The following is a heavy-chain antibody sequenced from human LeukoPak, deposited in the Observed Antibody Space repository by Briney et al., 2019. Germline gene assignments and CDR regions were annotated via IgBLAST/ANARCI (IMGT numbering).Heavy chain of an antibody. V-gene: IGHV1-69*06. CDR2: IIPIFGTA. D-gene: IGHD4-17*01. CDR3: ARDRWPVTRIHYYYNMDV. Sequence: GASVKVSCKAFGYTFTSNYMHWVRQAPGQGLEWMGGIIPIFGTANYAQKFQGRVTITADKSTSIVYMELSSLRSDDTAVYYCARDRWPVTRIHYYYNMDVWGKGTTVTVSS. CDR1: GYTFTSNY. J-gene: IGHJ6*03.